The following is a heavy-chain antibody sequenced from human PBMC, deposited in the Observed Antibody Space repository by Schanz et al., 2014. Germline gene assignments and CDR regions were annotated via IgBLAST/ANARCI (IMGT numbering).Heavy chain of an antibody. CDR1: GFTFGDYA. D-gene: IGHD3-3*01. CDR3: ARPIYDLWSGSFDY. J-gene: IGHJ4*02. CDR2: ISYDGNNQ. V-gene: IGHV3-30*04. Sequence: VQLVESGGGLVQPGRSLRLSCMASGFTFGDYAMSWVRQAPGKGLEWVAFISYDGNNQYYADSVKGRFTISRDNSKNTLYLQMNSLRAEDTAVYYCARPIYDLWSGSFDYWGQGTLVTVSS.